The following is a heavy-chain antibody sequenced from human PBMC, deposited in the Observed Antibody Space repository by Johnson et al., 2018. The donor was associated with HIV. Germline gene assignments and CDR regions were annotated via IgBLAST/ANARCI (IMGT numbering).Heavy chain of an antibody. Sequence: QVQLVESGGGLVQPGRSLRLSCAASGFTFDDYAMHWVRQAPGKGLEWVAFISSDGSNKYYADSVKGRFTISRDTSKNTLYLQMNSLRAEDTAMYYCARDLRVGAIDAFDIWGQGTMVTVSS. CDR1: GFTFDDYA. CDR3: ARDLRVGAIDAFDI. D-gene: IGHD1-26*01. J-gene: IGHJ3*02. CDR2: ISSDGSNK. V-gene: IGHV3-30-3*01.